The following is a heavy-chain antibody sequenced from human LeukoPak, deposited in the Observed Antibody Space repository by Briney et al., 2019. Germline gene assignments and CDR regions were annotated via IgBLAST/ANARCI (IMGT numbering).Heavy chain of an antibody. J-gene: IGHJ6*02. CDR2: IYSGGST. V-gene: IGHV3-53*01. D-gene: IGHD3-10*01. Sequence: PGGSLRLSCAASGFTVSSNYMSWVRQAPGKGLEWVSVIYSGGSTYYADSVKGRFTISRDNSKNTLYLQMNSLRAEDTAVYYCARDYGSGSPYGMDVWGQGTTATVSS. CDR1: GFTVSSNY. CDR3: ARDYGSGSPYGMDV.